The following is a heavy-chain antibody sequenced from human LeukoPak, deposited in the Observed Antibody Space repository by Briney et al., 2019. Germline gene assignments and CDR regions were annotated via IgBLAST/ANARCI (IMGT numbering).Heavy chain of an antibody. J-gene: IGHJ4*02. V-gene: IGHV3-23*01. Sequence: GGSLRLSCAASGFTFSSYGMHWVRQAPGKGLEWVSGIADSGGSTYYADSVKGRFTISRDNSKNTLHLQMNSLRAEDTAVYYCAKIHDILTGYSQYTYYFDYWGQGTLVTVSP. CDR2: IADSGGST. CDR3: AKIHDILTGYSQYTYYFDY. CDR1: GFTFSSYG. D-gene: IGHD3-9*01.